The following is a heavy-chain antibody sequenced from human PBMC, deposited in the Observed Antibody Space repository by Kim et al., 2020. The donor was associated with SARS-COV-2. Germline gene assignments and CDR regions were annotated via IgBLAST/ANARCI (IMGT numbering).Heavy chain of an antibody. CDR3: AKANSDSGSYRPVDI. V-gene: IGHV3-23*01. J-gene: IGHJ3*02. Sequence: ADSVKGRFTISRDKSRSTLYLQTDSLRGEDTAVYYCAKANSDSGSYRPVDIWGQGTMVTVSS. D-gene: IGHD3-22*01.